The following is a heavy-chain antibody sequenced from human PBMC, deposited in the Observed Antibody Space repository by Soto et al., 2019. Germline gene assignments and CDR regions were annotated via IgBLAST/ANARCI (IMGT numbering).Heavy chain of an antibody. CDR3: ARAQLIAEAGTGWFDP. J-gene: IGHJ5*02. Sequence: PSQTLSLTCAISGDSVSSNSAAWNWIRQSPSRGLEWLGRTYYRSKWYNDYAVSVKSRITINPDTSKNQFSLQLNSVTPEDTAVYYCARAQLIAEAGTGWFDPWGQGTLVTVS. V-gene: IGHV6-1*01. CDR1: GDSVSSNSAA. D-gene: IGHD6-13*01. CDR2: TYYRSKWYN.